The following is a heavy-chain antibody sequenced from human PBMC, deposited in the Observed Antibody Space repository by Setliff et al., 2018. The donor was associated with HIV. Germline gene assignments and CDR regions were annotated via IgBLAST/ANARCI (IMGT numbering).Heavy chain of an antibody. Sequence: GGSLRLSCVVSGFNFEDYAMHWVRQAPGKGLEWVSGINWNSGSIGYADSVKGRFTISRDNAKNSVYLDMNSLQTEDTALYYCVKGDCTSSSCELEFWGQGTLVTVSS. J-gene: IGHJ4*02. CDR2: INWNSGSI. CDR3: VKGDCTSSSCELEF. V-gene: IGHV3-9*01. CDR1: GFNFEDYA. D-gene: IGHD2-2*01.